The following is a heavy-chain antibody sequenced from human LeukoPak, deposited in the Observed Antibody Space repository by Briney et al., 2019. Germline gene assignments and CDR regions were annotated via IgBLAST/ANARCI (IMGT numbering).Heavy chain of an antibody. Sequence: PGGSLRLSCAASGFTFDDYAMHWVRQAPGKGLEWVSGISWNSGSIGYADSVKGRFTISRDNAKNSLYLQMNSLRAEDTALYYCAKVVMPGGSWFDAFDIWGQGTMVTVSS. CDR3: AKVVMPGGSWFDAFDI. D-gene: IGHD6-13*01. CDR1: GFTFDDYA. J-gene: IGHJ3*02. V-gene: IGHV3-9*01. CDR2: ISWNSGSI.